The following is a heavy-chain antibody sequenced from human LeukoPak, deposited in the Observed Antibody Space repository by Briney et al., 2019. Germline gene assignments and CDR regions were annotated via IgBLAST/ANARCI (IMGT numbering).Heavy chain of an antibody. D-gene: IGHD3-10*01. Sequence: PSETLSLTCTVSGGSVSDYYWSWIRQSPGKGLEWIGYIYYTGTSYNPSLKSRVTISADTSKNQFSLNLSSVTAADTAVYYCARGGYYGSGNDFRFDPWGQGTLVTVSS. J-gene: IGHJ5*01. CDR3: ARGGYYGSGNDFRFDP. V-gene: IGHV4-59*02. CDR1: GGSVSDYY. CDR2: IYYTGT.